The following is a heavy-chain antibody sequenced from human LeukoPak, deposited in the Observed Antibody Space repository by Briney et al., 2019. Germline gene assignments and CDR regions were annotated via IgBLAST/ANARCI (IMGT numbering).Heavy chain of an antibody. J-gene: IGHJ4*02. CDR2: IIPIFGTA. V-gene: IGHV1-69*13. CDR3: WGGGWKKPFDY. D-gene: IGHD2-21*01. Sequence: GASVKVSCKASGYTFTGYYMHWVRQAPGQGLEWMGGIIPIFGTANYAQKFQGRVTITADESTSTAYMELSSLRSEDTAVYYCWGGGWKKPFDYWGQGTLVTVSS. CDR1: GYTFTGYY.